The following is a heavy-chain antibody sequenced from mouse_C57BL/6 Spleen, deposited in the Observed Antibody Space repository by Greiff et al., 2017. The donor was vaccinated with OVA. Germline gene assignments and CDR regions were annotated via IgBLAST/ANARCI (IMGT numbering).Heavy chain of an antibody. CDR2: IYPSDSGT. Sequence: VQLQQPGAELVRPGSSVKLSCKASGYTFTSYWMDWVKQRPGQGLEWIGNIYPSDSGTHYNQKFKDKATLTVDKSSSTAYMQLSSLTSEDSAVYCCARGAGYYGSYYAMGYWGQGTSVTVSS. V-gene: IGHV1-61*01. D-gene: IGHD1-1*01. CDR1: GYTFTSYW. CDR3: ARGAGYYGSYYAMGY. J-gene: IGHJ4*01.